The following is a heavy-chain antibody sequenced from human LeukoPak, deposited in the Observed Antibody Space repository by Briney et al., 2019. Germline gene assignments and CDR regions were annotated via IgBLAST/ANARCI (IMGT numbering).Heavy chain of an antibody. CDR3: ARTTPLDGYSYGRLNSYGMDV. CDR2: IYYSGST. Sequence: PSESLSLTCTVSGGSISSYYWSWIRQPPGKGLEWIGYIYYSGSTNYNPSLKSRVTISVDTSKNQFSLKLSSVTAADTAVYYCARTTPLDGYSYGRLNSYGMDVWGQGTTVTVSS. J-gene: IGHJ6*02. D-gene: IGHD5-18*01. V-gene: IGHV4-59*08. CDR1: GGSISSYY.